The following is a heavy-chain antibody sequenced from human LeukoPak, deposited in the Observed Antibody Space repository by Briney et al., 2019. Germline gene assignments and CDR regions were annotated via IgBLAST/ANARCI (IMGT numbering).Heavy chain of an antibody. CDR2: VYYTGST. J-gene: IGHJ5*02. CDR3: ARHNGVSVRGNFDP. D-gene: IGHD2-8*01. CDR1: DGSISNYC. V-gene: IGHV4-59*01. Sequence: SETLSLTCTVSDGSISNYCWSWIRQPPGKGLEWIGYVYYTGSTNYNPSLKSRVTILVDTANNQYSLKLSSVTAADTAVYYCARHNGVSVRGNFDPWGQGTLVTVSS.